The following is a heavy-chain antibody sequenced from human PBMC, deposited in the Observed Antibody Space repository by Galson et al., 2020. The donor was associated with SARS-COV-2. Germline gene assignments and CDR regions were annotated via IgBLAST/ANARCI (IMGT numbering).Heavy chain of an antibody. CDR3: ARERGYYDVLTGYRHDYYSYYGVDV. CDR2: IFYSGNT. Sequence: PSETLSLTCTVSGGSISNGGYYWSWIRQHPGKGLEWIGNIFYSGNTYYNSSLKSRVSISLDRSKNQFSLKLSSVTAADTAVYYCARERGYYDVLTGYRHDYYSYYGVDVWGQGTTVIVSS. J-gene: IGHJ6*02. D-gene: IGHD3-9*01. V-gene: IGHV4-31*03. CDR1: GGSISNGGYY.